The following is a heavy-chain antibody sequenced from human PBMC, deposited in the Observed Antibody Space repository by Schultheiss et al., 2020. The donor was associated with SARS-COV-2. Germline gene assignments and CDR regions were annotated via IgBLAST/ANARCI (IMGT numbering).Heavy chain of an antibody. Sequence: GGSLRLSCAASGFTFSDYYMSWIRQAPGKGLEWVAVIWYDGSNKYYADSVKGRFTISRDTSKNTVYLQMNSLRAEDTAVYYCARQYCSGGSCYTPLSYWGQGTLVTVSS. CDR1: GFTFSDYY. CDR3: ARQYCSGGSCYTPLSY. D-gene: IGHD2-15*01. CDR2: IWYDGSNK. V-gene: IGHV3-33*08. J-gene: IGHJ4*02.